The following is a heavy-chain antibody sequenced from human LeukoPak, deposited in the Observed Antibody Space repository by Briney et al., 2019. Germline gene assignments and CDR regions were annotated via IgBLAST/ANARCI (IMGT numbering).Heavy chain of an antibody. CDR2: ISASGSTI. V-gene: IGHV3-23*01. Sequence: GGSLRLSCAGSGFTFSSSAMTWVRQAPGKGLEWVSAISASGSTIYYADSVKGRFTISRDNSRNTLFLQMNSLRADDTAVYYCAKGGGYCSSTNCYSAYWGQGTLVTDSS. CDR3: AKGGGYCSSTNCYSAY. D-gene: IGHD2-2*02. CDR1: GFTFSSSA. J-gene: IGHJ4*02.